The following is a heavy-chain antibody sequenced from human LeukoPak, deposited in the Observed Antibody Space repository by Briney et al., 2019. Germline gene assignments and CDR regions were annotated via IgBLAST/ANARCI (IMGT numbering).Heavy chain of an antibody. J-gene: IGHJ4*02. D-gene: IGHD6-13*01. V-gene: IGHV3-23*01. CDR2: ISGSGGST. CDR1: GFTFSSYA. CDR3: AKCIGGSSSWYDY. Sequence: GSLRLSCAASGFTFSSYAMSWVRQAPGKGLEWVSAISGSGGSTYCADSVKGRFTISRDNSKNTLYLQMNSLRAEDTAVYYCAKCIGGSSSWYDYWGQGTLVTVSS.